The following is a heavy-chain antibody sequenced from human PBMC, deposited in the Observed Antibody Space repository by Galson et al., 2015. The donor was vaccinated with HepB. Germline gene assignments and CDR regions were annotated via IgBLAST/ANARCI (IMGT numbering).Heavy chain of an antibody. J-gene: IGHJ5*02. D-gene: IGHD1-26*01. Sequence: SETLSLTCAVYGGSFGTYYWAWIRQPPGKGMEWIGEVRHNGNTYYKASLKSRVTVSLDTSKSQFSLRLKSMTAADAAIYYCARGVVQWTTWRYWFDSWSQGAPV. CDR2: VRHNGNT. V-gene: IGHV4-34*01. CDR1: GGSFGTYY. CDR3: ARGVVQWTTWRYWFDS.